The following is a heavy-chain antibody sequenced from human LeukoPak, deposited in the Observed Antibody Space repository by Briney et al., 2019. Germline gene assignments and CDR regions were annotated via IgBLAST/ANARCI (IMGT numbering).Heavy chain of an antibody. CDR3: ARDPGGITLLRGVLPGGWLDP. V-gene: IGHV3-53*01. CDR2: IYSGGNT. CDR1: GFTVSNTY. J-gene: IGHJ5*02. D-gene: IGHD3-10*01. Sequence: GGSLRLSCAASGFTVSNTYMSWVSQAPGNGLEWVSLIYSGGNTYYADSVKGRFSISRDNSKNTLYLQMNSLRAEDTAVYYCARDPGGITLLRGVLPGGWLDPWGQGTLVTVSS.